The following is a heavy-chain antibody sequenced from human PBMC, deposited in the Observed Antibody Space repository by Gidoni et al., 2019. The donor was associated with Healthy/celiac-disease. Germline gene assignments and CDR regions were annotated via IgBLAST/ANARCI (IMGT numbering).Heavy chain of an antibody. CDR2: ISSSSSYI. CDR1: GFTFSSYS. V-gene: IGHV3-21*01. Sequence: EVQLVESGGGLVKPGGSLRLSCAASGFTFSSYSMNWVRQAPGKGLEWVSFISSSSSYIYYAYLVKCRFTISRDNANNSRYLQINSLRAEDTAVYYWARDLPIHDSSGYYLGGDYYYYYGMDVWGQGTTVTVSS. J-gene: IGHJ6*02. D-gene: IGHD3-22*01. CDR3: ARDLPIHDSSGYYLGGDYYYYYGMDV.